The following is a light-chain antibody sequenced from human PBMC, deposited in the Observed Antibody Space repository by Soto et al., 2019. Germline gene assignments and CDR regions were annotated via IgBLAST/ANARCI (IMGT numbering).Light chain of an antibody. Sequence: QSVLTQSPSVSGAPGQRVTISCTGSSSNIGAGYDVHWYQHLPGTAPKLLIYGNSNRPSGVPDRFSGSKSCTTASLAITGLQAEDEADYYCQSYDSSLSGWVFGGGTKLTVL. V-gene: IGLV1-40*01. CDR1: SSNIGAGYD. CDR2: GNS. CDR3: QSYDSSLSGWV. J-gene: IGLJ2*01.